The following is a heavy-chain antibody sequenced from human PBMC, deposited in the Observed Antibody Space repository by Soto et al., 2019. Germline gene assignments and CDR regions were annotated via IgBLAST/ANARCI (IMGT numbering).Heavy chain of an antibody. CDR2: ISGYNGNT. CDR3: AREGPAPYYYYGMDV. Sequence: QVQLVQSRGEVKKPGASVKVSCKTSGYSFTTYGISWVRQAPGQGLEWMGWISGYNGNTNYAQNLQGRVTMTKDTSTSTAYMELRSLRSDDTAVYYCAREGPAPYYYYGMDVWGQGSTVTVSS. J-gene: IGHJ6*02. CDR1: GYSFTTYG. V-gene: IGHV1-18*01.